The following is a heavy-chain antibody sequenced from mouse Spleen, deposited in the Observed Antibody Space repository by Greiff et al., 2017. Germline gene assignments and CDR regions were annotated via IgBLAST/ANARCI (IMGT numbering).Heavy chain of an antibody. J-gene: IGHJ4*01. CDR1: GFTFSDFY. CDR2: SRNKANDYTT. V-gene: IGHV7-1*02. Sequence: DVKLVESGGGLVQPGGSLRLSCATSGFTFSDFYMEWVRQPPGKRLEWIAASRNKANDYTTEYSASVKGRFIVSRDTSQSILYLQMNALRAEDTAIYYCARVRRAMDYWGQGTSVTVSS. CDR3: ARVRRAMDY.